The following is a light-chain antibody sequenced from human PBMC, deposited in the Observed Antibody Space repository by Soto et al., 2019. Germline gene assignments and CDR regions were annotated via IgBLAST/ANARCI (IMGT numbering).Light chain of an antibody. V-gene: IGKV1-9*01. CDR1: QDLSNY. Sequence: DIQLTQSPSFLSASVGDTVTITCRASQDLSNYLAWYQQKPGKAPKLLISPTSTSQSGVPSTFSASDSETEFTLTISSLQPEDFATYFCQQLKSPLTFGGGTKVEIK. CDR3: QQLKSPLT. CDR2: PTS. J-gene: IGKJ4*01.